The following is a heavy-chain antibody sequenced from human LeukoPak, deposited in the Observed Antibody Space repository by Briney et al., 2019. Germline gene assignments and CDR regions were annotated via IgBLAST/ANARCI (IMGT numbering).Heavy chain of an antibody. D-gene: IGHD5-18*01. Sequence: SETLSLAYPVSGGSITSSSYYWGWIRQPPGKGQDGRGSIYYSGSTYYNPSLKSRVTISVDTSKNQFSLKLSSVTAADTAVYYCASSSGYSYGPYYFDYWGQGTLVTVSS. CDR3: ASSSGYSYGPYYFDY. CDR1: GGSITSSSYY. V-gene: IGHV4-39*01. CDR2: IYYSGST. J-gene: IGHJ4*02.